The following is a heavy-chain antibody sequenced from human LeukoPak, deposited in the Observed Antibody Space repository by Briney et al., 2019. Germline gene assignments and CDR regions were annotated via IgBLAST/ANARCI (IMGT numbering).Heavy chain of an antibody. V-gene: IGHV4-38-2*01. CDR3: ARHEDYDDAFDI. CDR2: IYHSGST. Sequence: SETLSLTCAVSGYSISSGYYWGWIRQPPGKGLEWIGSIYHSGSTYYNSSLKSRVTISVDTSKNQFSLKLSSVTAADTAVYYCARHEDYDDAFDIWGQGTMVTVSS. CDR1: GYSISSGYY. J-gene: IGHJ3*02. D-gene: IGHD4-17*01.